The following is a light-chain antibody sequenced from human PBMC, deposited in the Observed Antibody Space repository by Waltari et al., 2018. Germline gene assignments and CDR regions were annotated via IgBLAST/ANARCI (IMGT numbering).Light chain of an antibody. CDR3: LLYYGGASV. J-gene: IGLJ2*01. CDR2: STT. V-gene: IGLV7-43*01. CDR1: PGDVSSSHY. Sequence: QPVVPQEPSLTVSPGGTVTPTCTSSPGDVSSSHYPTWLQQKPGQAPRTLIYSTTKNHSGTPARFSGSLLAGKAALTLSGVQPEDEADYYCLLYYGGASVFGGGTRLTVL.